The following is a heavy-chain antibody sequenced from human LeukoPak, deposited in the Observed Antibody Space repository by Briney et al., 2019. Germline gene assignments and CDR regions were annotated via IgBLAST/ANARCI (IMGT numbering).Heavy chain of an antibody. CDR2: VEKDGSGK. Sequence: GGSLRLSCAASGFTFSNYWMAWVRQAPGKGLEWVANVEKDGSGKNYVDSAKGRFIISRDNAKNSLYLQMNSLRVEDTAVYFCAREVATGTGAYNYWGQGTLVTVSS. V-gene: IGHV3-7*01. J-gene: IGHJ4*02. D-gene: IGHD6-13*01. CDR3: AREVATGTGAYNY. CDR1: GFTFSNYW.